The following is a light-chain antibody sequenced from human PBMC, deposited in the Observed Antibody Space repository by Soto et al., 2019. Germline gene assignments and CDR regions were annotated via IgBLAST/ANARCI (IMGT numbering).Light chain of an antibody. J-gene: IGKJ2*01. CDR1: QSVSSW. CDR3: HQYNSYSRT. Sequence: DIQMTQSPSTLSASVGDRVTITCRASQSVSSWLAWYQQKPGKAPKLLIYKASSLESGVPSRFSGSGSGTEFTLTISSLQTDDFATYYCHQYNSYSRTFGQGTKLEIK. V-gene: IGKV1-5*03. CDR2: KAS.